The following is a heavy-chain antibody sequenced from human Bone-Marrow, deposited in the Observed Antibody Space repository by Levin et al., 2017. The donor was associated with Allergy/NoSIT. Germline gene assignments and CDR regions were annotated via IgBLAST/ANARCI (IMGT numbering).Heavy chain of an antibody. CDR1: GGSFSGYY. J-gene: IGHJ6*02. D-gene: IGHD2-2*01. V-gene: IGHV4-34*01. CDR3: ARGSEVVVPVGMDV. CDR2: INHSGST. Sequence: SQTLSLTCAVYGGSFSGYYWSWIRQPPGKGLEWIGEINHSGSTNYNPSLKSRVTISVDTSKNQFSLKLSSVTAADTAVYYCARGSEVVVPVGMDVWGQGTTVTVSS.